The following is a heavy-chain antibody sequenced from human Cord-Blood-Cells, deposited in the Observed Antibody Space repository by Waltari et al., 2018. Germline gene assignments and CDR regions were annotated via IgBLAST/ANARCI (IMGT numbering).Heavy chain of an antibody. Sequence: EVQLVESGGGLVKPGGSLRLSCAASGFTFSSYSMNWVRQAPGKGLEWVSSISSSSSYIYYADSVKGRFTISRDNAKNSLYLQMNSLRAEDTAVYYCARADYSNYYYYGMDVWGQGTTVTVSS. V-gene: IGHV3-21*01. CDR1: GFTFSSYS. CDR2: ISSSSSYI. CDR3: ARADYSNYYYYGMDV. J-gene: IGHJ6*02. D-gene: IGHD4-4*01.